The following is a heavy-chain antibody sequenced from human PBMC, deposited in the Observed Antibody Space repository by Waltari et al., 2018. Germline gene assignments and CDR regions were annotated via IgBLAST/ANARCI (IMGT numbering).Heavy chain of an antibody. D-gene: IGHD2-15*01. J-gene: IGHJ2*01. CDR2: IYYSGIT. Sequence: QEQLQESGPGLVKPSETLSLTCTVSNGSISSYSYYWGWIRQPPGKGLEWIGSIYYSGITFYNPSLESRVTISIDRSKNQFSLKLNSVTAADTAVYSYARLTQDIVVVVAADWFFDLWGRGTLVTVSS. V-gene: IGHV4-39*07. CDR1: NGSISSYSYY. CDR3: ARLTQDIVVVVAADWFFDL.